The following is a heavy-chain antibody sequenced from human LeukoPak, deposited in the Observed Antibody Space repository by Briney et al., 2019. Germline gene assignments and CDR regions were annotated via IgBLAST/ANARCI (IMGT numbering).Heavy chain of an antibody. V-gene: IGHV4-61*08. Sequence: SETLSLTCGVSGDSISSDGHSWSWIRQPPGKGLEWIGYIYYSGSTNYNPSLKSRVAISVDTSKNQFSLKLSSVTAADTAVYYCARDRQYCSSTSCYAEDYYYYMDVWGKGTTVTISS. CDR1: GDSISSDGHS. CDR2: IYYSGST. CDR3: ARDRQYCSSTSCYAEDYYYYMDV. J-gene: IGHJ6*03. D-gene: IGHD2-2*01.